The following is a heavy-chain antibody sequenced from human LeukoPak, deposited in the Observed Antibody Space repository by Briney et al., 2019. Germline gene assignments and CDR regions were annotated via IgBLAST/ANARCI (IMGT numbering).Heavy chain of an antibody. CDR2: INSDGSSR. V-gene: IGHV3-74*01. Sequence: PGGSLRLSCAASGFTFSSYWMHWVRQAPGKGLVWVSRINSDGSSRSYADSVKGRFTVSRDNAKNSLFLQMNSLRAEDTAVYYCGTRAYWGQGTLVTVSS. CDR3: GTRAY. J-gene: IGHJ4*02. CDR1: GFTFSSYW.